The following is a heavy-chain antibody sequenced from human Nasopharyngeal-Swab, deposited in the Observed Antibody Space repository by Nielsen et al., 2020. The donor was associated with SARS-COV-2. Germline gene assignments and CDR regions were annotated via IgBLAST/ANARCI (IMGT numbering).Heavy chain of an antibody. Sequence: VRQAPGKGLEWVSAISGSGGSTYYADSVKGRFTISRDNSKNTLYLQMNNLRAEDTAVYYCAREGYSSGWLDYWGQGTLVTVSS. J-gene: IGHJ4*02. V-gene: IGHV3-23*01. D-gene: IGHD6-19*01. CDR3: AREGYSSGWLDY. CDR2: ISGSGGST.